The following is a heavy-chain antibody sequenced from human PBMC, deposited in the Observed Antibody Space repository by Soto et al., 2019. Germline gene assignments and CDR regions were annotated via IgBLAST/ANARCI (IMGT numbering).Heavy chain of an antibody. D-gene: IGHD3-3*01. Sequence: ASVQVSCKASGYTFTSYAMHWVRQAPGQRLEWMGWINAGNGNTKYSQKFQGGVTITRDTSASTAYMELSSLRSEDTAVYYCARVGVVTPPAAGDYWGQGTLVTVYS. CDR2: INAGNGNT. CDR3: ARVGVVTPPAAGDY. CDR1: GYTFTSYA. V-gene: IGHV1-3*01. J-gene: IGHJ4*02.